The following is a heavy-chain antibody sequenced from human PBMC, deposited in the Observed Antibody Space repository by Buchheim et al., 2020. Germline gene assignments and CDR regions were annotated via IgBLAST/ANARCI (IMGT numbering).Heavy chain of an antibody. D-gene: IGHD5/OR15-5a*01. Sequence: QVQLVQSGAEVKKPGASVKVSCKASGYTFSNYHINWVRQATGQGPEWMGWVHPHNGHTGYAQKFQGRVTMTRNTSISTAYMELSSLRSEDTAVYYCARPPRDSVYYYGMDVWGQGTT. J-gene: IGHJ6*02. CDR3: ARPPRDSVYYYGMDV. CDR1: GYTFSNYH. V-gene: IGHV1-8*01. CDR2: VHPHNGHT.